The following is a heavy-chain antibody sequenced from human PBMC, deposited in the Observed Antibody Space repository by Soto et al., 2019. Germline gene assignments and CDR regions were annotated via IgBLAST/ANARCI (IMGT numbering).Heavy chain of an antibody. J-gene: IGHJ4*02. D-gene: IGHD6-13*01. V-gene: IGHV1-24*01. Sequence: ASVKVSCKVSGYTLTELPMHCVRQAPGKGLEWMGGFDPEDGETIYAQKFQGRVTMTEDTSTDTAYMELSSLRSEDTAVYYCARVGGSSWEYYFDYWGQGTLVTVS. CDR2: FDPEDGET. CDR3: ARVGGSSWEYYFDY. CDR1: GYTLTELP.